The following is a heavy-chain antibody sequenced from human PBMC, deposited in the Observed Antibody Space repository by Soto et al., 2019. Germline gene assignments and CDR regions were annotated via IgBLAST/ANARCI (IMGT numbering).Heavy chain of an antibody. V-gene: IGHV3-21*01. D-gene: IGHD2-8*01. CDR3: AKVGVLRTNFRWFDL. Sequence: GGSLRLSCAASGFTFSSYSMNWVRQAPGKGLEWVSSITISGNYIYYADSVKGRFTISRDNGRNSVYLQMNSLRAEDTAVYYCAKVGVLRTNFRWFDLWGQGTLVTVSS. CDR2: ITISGNYI. J-gene: IGHJ5*02. CDR1: GFTFSSYS.